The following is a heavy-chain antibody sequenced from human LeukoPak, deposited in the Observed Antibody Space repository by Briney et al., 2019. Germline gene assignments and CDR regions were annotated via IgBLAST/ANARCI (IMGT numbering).Heavy chain of an antibody. J-gene: IGHJ4*02. V-gene: IGHV4-59*08. CDR1: GGSISNYY. D-gene: IGHD6-19*01. Sequence: SETLSLTCTVSGGSISNYYWSWIRQPPGKGLEWIGYIYYSGSTNYNPSLKSRVTISVDTSKNQFSLKLSSVTAAGTAVYYCARHEKSRGWYYDYWGQGTLVTVSS. CDR2: IYYSGST. CDR3: ARHEKSRGWYYDY.